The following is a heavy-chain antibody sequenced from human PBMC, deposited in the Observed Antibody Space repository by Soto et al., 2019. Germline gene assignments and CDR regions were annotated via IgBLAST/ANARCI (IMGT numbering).Heavy chain of an antibody. D-gene: IGHD6-19*01. CDR2: INPNSGGT. J-gene: IGHJ6*02. V-gene: IGHV1-2*02. CDR1: GYTFTGYY. Sequence: QVQLVQSGAEVKKPGASVKVSCKASGYTFTGYYMHWVRQAPGQGLEWMGWINPNSGGTNYAQKFQGRVTMTRDTSISTAYMELSRLRSDDTAVYYCARSPLNEGSGWYHVPRDYYYSGMDVWGQGTTVTVSS. CDR3: ARSPLNEGSGWYHVPRDYYYSGMDV.